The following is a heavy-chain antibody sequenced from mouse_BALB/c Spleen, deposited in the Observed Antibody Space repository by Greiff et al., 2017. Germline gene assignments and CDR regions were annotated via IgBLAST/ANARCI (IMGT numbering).Heavy chain of an antibody. J-gene: IGHJ4*01. Sequence: QVQLQQPGAELVKPGASVKLSCKASGYTFTSYWMHWVKQRPGQGLEWIGEIDPSDSDTNYNQKFKGKATLTVDKSSSTAYMQLSSLTSEDSAVYYCARGGLLDAMDYWGQGTSVTVSS. V-gene: IGHV1-69*02. CDR3: ARGGLLDAMDY. D-gene: IGHD2-3*01. CDR1: GYTFTSYW. CDR2: IDPSDSDT.